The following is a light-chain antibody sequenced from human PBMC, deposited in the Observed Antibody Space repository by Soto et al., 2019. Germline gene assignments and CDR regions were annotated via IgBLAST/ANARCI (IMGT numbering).Light chain of an antibody. Sequence: QSALTQPASVSGSPGQSITISCTGTSSDVGGYNYVSWYQQYPGKVPKLLISEVNNRPSGVSRRFSGSKSGDTASLTISGLQPEDEADYYCSSYTSSSTLVFGTGTKVTVL. V-gene: IGLV2-14*01. CDR2: EVN. J-gene: IGLJ1*01. CDR1: SSDVGGYNY. CDR3: SSYTSSSTLV.